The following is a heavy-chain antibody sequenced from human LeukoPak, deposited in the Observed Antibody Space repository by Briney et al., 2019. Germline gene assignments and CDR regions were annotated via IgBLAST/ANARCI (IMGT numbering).Heavy chain of an antibody. CDR1: GYSFTSYW. D-gene: IGHD2-15*01. Sequence: GESLKISCKGSGYSFTSYWIGWVRQMPGKGLEWMGIIYPADSDIRYSPSFQGQVTISADKSISTAYLQWSSLKASDTAMYYCARQEYCSGGSCHTWFDPWGQGTLVTVSS. J-gene: IGHJ5*02. CDR3: ARQEYCSGGSCHTWFDP. V-gene: IGHV5-51*01. CDR2: IYPADSDI.